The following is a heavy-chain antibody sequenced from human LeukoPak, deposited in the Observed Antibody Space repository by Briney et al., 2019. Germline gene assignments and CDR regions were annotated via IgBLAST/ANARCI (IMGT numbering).Heavy chain of an antibody. CDR2: IYYSGST. V-gene: IGHV4-30-4*01. Sequence: SQTLSLTCTVSGGSISSGDYYWSWLRQPPGKGLEWIGYIYYSGSTYYNPSLKSRVTISVDTSKNQFSLKLSSVTAADTAVYYCARDLTAGSAIDYWGQGTLVTVSS. CDR3: ARDLTAGSAIDY. J-gene: IGHJ4*02. D-gene: IGHD6-19*01. CDR1: GGSISSGDYY.